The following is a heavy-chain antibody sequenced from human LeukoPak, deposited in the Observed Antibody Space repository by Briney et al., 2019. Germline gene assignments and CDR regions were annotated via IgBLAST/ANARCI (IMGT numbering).Heavy chain of an antibody. CDR3: ARDSYDILTY. CDR2: ISVSNGYT. J-gene: IGHJ4*02. D-gene: IGHD3-9*01. Sequence: GASVKVSCKASGYTFTSYGVTWVRQAPGQGLEWMGWISVSNGYTNYAQNFQGRVTMTTDTSTSTAYMELRSLRSDDTAVYYCARDSYDILTYWGQGTLVTVSS. CDR1: GYTFTSYG. V-gene: IGHV1-18*01.